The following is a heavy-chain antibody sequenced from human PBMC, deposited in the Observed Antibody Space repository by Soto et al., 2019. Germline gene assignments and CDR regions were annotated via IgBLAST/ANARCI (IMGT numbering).Heavy chain of an antibody. CDR3: ARAKYSESYTYYYYGMDV. V-gene: IGHV3-48*02. CDR2: ISSSSSTI. Sequence: EVQLVESGGGLVQPGGSLRLSCAASGFTFSSYSMNWVRQAPGKGLEWVSYISSSSSTIYYADSVKGRFTISRDNAKNSLFLQMNSLRDEDTAVYYCARAKYSESYTYYYYGMDVWGQGTTVTVSS. CDR1: GFTFSSYS. J-gene: IGHJ6*02. D-gene: IGHD1-26*01.